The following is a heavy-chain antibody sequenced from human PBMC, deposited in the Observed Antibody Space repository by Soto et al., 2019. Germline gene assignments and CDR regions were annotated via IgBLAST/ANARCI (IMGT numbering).Heavy chain of an antibody. V-gene: IGHV3-23*01. D-gene: IGHD1-26*01. CDR1: GFTFSSYA. Sequence: GGSLRLSCAASGFTFSSYAMSWVRQAPGKGLEWVSAISVRGDTTYYADSVKGRFSISRDNAKNSVSLQMNSLRAEDTAMYYCTRDQGGSYDSWFDPWGRGTLVTVSS. CDR3: TRDQGGSYDSWFDP. J-gene: IGHJ5*02. CDR2: ISVRGDTT.